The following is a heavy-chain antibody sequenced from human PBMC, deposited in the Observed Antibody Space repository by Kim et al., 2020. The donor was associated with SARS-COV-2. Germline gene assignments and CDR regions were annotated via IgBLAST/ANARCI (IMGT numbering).Heavy chain of an antibody. CDR1: GFTFSSYS. V-gene: IGHV3-21*01. D-gene: IGHD3-16*02. J-gene: IGHJ6*02. CDR3: ARDTPKFGGVIVRGLGYYGMDV. CDR2: ISSSSSYI. Sequence: GGSLRLSCAASGFTFSSYSMNWVRQAPGKGLEWVSSISSSSSYIYYADSVKGRFTISRDNAKNSLYLQMNSLRAEDTAVYYCARDTPKFGGVIVRGLGYYGMDVWGQGTTVTVSS.